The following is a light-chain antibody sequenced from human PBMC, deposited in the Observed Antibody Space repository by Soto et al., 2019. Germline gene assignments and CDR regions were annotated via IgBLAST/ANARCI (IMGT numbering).Light chain of an antibody. Sequence: QSVLTQPPSASGSPGQSVTISCTGTSSDVGGYNYVSWYQQHPGKAPKLMIYEVSKRPSGVPDRFSDSKSGNTASLTVSGLQAEDEADYYCSSYAGSNNGRVFGGGTKLTVL. V-gene: IGLV2-8*01. CDR1: SSDVGGYNY. CDR3: SSYAGSNNGRV. J-gene: IGLJ2*01. CDR2: EVS.